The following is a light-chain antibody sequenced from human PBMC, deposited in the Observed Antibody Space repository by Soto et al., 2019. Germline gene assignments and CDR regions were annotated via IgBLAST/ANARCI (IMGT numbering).Light chain of an antibody. Sequence: EIVLTQSPGTLSLSPGESATLSCSASQRVASSHIAWYRQNPGQAPWLLIYGASNRATGIPDRFSGSGSGTDFTIAISRLEAEDSAVYYCQHYGSSPPYTFGQGTKLK. CDR3: QHYGSSPPYT. CDR2: GAS. J-gene: IGKJ2*01. CDR1: QRVASSH. V-gene: IGKV3-20*01.